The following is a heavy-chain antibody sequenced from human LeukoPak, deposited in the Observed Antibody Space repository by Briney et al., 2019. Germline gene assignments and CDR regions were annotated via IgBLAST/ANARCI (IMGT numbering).Heavy chain of an antibody. J-gene: IGHJ5*02. V-gene: IGHV3-7*01. CDR2: IKQDGSEK. Sequence: GGSLRLSCAASGFTFSSYWMSWVRQAPGKGLEWVANIKQDGSEKYYVDSVKGRFTISRDNAKNSLYLQMNSLRAEDTAVYYCAKDCRGYSSGPNWFDLWGQGTLVTVSS. CDR3: AKDCRGYSSGPNWFDL. D-gene: IGHD6-19*01. CDR1: GFTFSSYW.